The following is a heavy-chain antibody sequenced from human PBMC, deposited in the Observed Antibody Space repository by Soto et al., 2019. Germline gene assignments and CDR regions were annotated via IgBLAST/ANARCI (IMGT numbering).Heavy chain of an antibody. D-gene: IGHD4-17*01. CDR1: GITFTNYA. Sequence: GGSLRLSCVASGITFTNYAMAWVRQAPEKGLEWVSGISGSGGRTYYADSVKGRFTISRDNSKNTLFLQMNSLRAEDTAIYYCVGDYGGLEGFDIWGQGTMVTVSS. CDR2: ISGSGGRT. V-gene: IGHV3-23*01. J-gene: IGHJ3*02. CDR3: VGDYGGLEGFDI.